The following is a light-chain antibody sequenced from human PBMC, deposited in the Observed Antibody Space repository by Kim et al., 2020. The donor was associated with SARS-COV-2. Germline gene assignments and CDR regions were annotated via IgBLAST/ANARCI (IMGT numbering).Light chain of an antibody. V-gene: IGLV4-69*01. J-gene: IGLJ3*02. CDR3: QTWDTGIRV. CDR1: SGHSSYA. Sequence: ASVKLTCTLSSGHSSYAIAWHQQHPEKGPRYLMKVNSDGSHTKGDGIPDRFSGSRSGAERYLTISSLQSEDEADYYCQTWDTGIRVFGGGTQLTVL. CDR2: VNSDGSH.